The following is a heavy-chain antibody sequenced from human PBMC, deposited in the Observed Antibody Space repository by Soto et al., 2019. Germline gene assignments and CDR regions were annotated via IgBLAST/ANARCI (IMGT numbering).Heavy chain of an antibody. V-gene: IGHV3-13*01. CDR3: ARAPRRGSSFGPPPPTSNYYYGMAV. J-gene: IGHJ6*01. CDR2: IGTAGDT. CDR1: GFTFSSYD. D-gene: IGHD6-13*01. Sequence: PGGSLRLSCAASGFTFSSYDMHWVRQATGKGLEWVSAIGTAGDTYYPGSVKGRFTISRENAKNSLYLQMNSLRAEDTAVYYCARAPRRGSSFGPPPPTSNYYYGMAVWAQGNTVTVSS.